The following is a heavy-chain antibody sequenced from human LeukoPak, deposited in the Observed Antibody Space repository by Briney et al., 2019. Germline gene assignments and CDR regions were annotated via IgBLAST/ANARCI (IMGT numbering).Heavy chain of an antibody. D-gene: IGHD3-3*01. CDR1: GFTFTHYG. J-gene: IGHJ4*02. CDR2: IRHDDRGK. V-gene: IGHV3-30*02. CDR3: AKEEKYYDFWSGYRDVFDY. Sequence: GGSLRLSRVTSGFTFTHYGMHWVRQAPGKGLEWVAFIRHDDRGKYYADSVKGRFIISRDNSKNTVSLQMNSLRLEDTAVYYCAKEEKYYDFWSGYRDVFDYWGQGTLVTVSS.